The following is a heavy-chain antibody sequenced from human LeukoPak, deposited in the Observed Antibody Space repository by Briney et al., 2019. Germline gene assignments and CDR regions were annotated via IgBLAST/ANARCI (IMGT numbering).Heavy chain of an antibody. CDR2: ISGSGGST. CDR1: GFTFSSYD. V-gene: IGHV3-23*01. D-gene: IGHD3-9*01. J-gene: IGHJ4*02. Sequence: GGSLRLSCAASGFTFSSYDMNWVRQAPGKGLEWVSAISGSGGSTYYADSVKGRFTISRDNSMNTLYLQMSSLRAEDTAVYYCAKRWDDILSGYDYWGQGTLVTVSS. CDR3: AKRWDDILSGYDY.